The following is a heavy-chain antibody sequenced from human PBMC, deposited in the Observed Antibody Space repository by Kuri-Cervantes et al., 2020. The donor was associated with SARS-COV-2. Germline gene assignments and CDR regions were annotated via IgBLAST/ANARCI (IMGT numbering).Heavy chain of an antibody. V-gene: IGHV4-38-2*02. CDR2: IYHSGST. CDR3: AGFLKGIVGGKKYYFDY. J-gene: IGHJ4*02. Sequence: GSLRLSCTVSGGSSSGYYWGWIRQPPGKGLEWIERIYHSGSTYYNPSLKSRVTISVDTSKNQFSLKLSSVTAADTAVYYCAGFLKGIVGGKKYYFDYWGQGTLVTVSS. D-gene: IGHD3-16*01. CDR1: GGSSSGYY.